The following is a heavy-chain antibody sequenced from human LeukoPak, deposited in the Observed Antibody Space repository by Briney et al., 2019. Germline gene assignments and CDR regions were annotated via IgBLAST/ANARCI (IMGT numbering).Heavy chain of an antibody. CDR2: IRYDGSNK. Sequence: PGGSLRLSCAASGFTFSSYGMHWARQPPGKGLEWLAFIRYDGSNKHYADSVKGRFTISRDNGKNTLYLQMSSLGPEDTAVYYCATWPNPLYFDYWGQGTLVIVSS. CDR3: ATWPNPLYFDY. J-gene: IGHJ4*02. V-gene: IGHV3-30*02. CDR1: GFTFSSYG.